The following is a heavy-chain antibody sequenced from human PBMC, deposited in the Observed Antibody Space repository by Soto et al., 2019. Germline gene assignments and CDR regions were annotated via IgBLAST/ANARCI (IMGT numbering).Heavy chain of an antibody. Sequence: QVQLVQSGAEVRKPGSSVRVACKASGDKFSTYAINWVRQVPGQGIEWLGGIITFFGAAMYAQKFQGRVTITADESATTAYMELSSLRSEDTAVYYCARGGKERFRGSGMDVWGQGTTVTVSS. J-gene: IGHJ6*02. D-gene: IGHD1-1*01. CDR3: ARGGKERFRGSGMDV. CDR2: IITFFGAA. CDR1: GDKFSTYA. V-gene: IGHV1-69*01.